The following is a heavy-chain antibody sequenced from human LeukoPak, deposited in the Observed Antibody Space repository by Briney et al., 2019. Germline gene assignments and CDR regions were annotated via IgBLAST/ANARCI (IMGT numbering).Heavy chain of an antibody. Sequence: PSETLSLTCTVSGGSINSSYWNWIRQPPGQALEWIGYIKSSDSTTYNHSLKSRVSISVDTSENQFSLKMRSVTAADTAVYYCARKYYDILTGYTAMDVWGQGTTVTVSS. D-gene: IGHD3-9*01. J-gene: IGHJ6*02. CDR3: ARKYYDILTGYTAMDV. CDR1: GGSINSSY. CDR2: IKSSDST. V-gene: IGHV4-59*13.